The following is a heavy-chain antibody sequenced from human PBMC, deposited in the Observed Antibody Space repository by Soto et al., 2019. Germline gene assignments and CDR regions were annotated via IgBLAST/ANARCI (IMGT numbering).Heavy chain of an antibody. CDR1: GYTFTSYG. CDR3: ARATQLSDRGVRGLLDP. J-gene: IGHJ5*02. Sequence: VASVKVSCKASGYTFTSYGISWVRQAPGQGLEWVGWISPYNGDTNYAQKLQGRVTMTTDTFTSTAYMELRSLISDDTAVYYCARATQLSDRGVRGLLDPWGQGTLVTVSS. V-gene: IGHV1-18*01. D-gene: IGHD2-2*01. CDR2: ISPYNGDT.